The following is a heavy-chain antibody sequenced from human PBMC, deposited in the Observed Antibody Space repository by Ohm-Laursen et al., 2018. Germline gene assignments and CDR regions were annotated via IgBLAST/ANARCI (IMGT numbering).Heavy chain of an antibody. CDR3: ARGVMTTVTTYTSISFDY. J-gene: IGHJ4*02. V-gene: IGHV4-61*01. CDR1: GGSVSSGSYY. Sequence: SETLSLTCTVSGGSVSSGSYYWSWIRQPPGKGLEWIGYIYYSGSTNYNPSLKSRVTISVDTSKNQFSLKLSSVTAADTAVYYCARGVMTTVTTYTSISFDYWGQGTLVTVSS. CDR2: IYYSGST. D-gene: IGHD4-17*01.